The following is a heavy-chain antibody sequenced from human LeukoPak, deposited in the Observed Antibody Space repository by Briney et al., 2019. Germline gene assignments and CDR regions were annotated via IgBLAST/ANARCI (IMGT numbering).Heavy chain of an antibody. D-gene: IGHD3-10*01. CDR2: ISSSGSTI. CDR1: GFTVSSNY. CDR3: ARENSYGSGSYSFDY. V-gene: IGHV3-48*03. J-gene: IGHJ4*02. Sequence: PGGSLRLSCAASGFTVSSNYMTWVRQAPGKGLEWVSYISSSGSTIYYADSVKGRFTISRDNAKNSLYLQMNSLRAEDTAVYYCARENSYGSGSYSFDYWGQGTLVTVSS.